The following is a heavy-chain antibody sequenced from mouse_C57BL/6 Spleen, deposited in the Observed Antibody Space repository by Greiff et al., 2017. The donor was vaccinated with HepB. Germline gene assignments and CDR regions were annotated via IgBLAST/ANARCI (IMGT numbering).Heavy chain of an antibody. CDR1: GYTFTSYW. CDR3: ARLLPGDY. J-gene: IGHJ2*01. CDR2: IDPSDSYT. V-gene: IGHV1-69*01. Sequence: VQLQQSGAELVMPGASVKLSCKASGYTFTSYWMHWVKQRPGQGLEWIGEIDPSDSYTNYNQKFKGKSTLTVDKSSSTAYMQLSSLTSEDSAVYYCARLLPGDYWGQGTTLTVSS. D-gene: IGHD1-1*01.